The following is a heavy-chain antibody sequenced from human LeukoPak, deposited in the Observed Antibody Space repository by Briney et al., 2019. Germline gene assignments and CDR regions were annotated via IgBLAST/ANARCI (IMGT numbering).Heavy chain of an antibody. CDR1: GGTLSVYW. CDR3: GRGSGWLVNH. CDR2: IKQDGTDI. D-gene: IGHD6-19*01. J-gene: IGHJ4*01. Sequence: GGSLRLSCEGSGGTLSVYWMTWVRQAPGKGLEWVANIKQDGTDIHYLGSVRGRFTISRDDASNSLFLQMSSLRAEDTAIYYCGRGSGWLVNHWGQGTRVTVSS. V-gene: IGHV3-7*01.